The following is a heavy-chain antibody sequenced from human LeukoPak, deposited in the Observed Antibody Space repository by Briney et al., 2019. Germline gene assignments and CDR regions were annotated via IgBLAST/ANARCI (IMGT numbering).Heavy chain of an antibody. CDR1: GYAFTDYA. D-gene: IGHD2-15*01. CDR2: INAGDGNT. Sequence: ASVKASCKASGYAFTDYALHWVRQVPRQRLEWMGWINAGDGNTKYSQKFQGSGTITRDTSASTAYMELSSPRSEDTAVYYCARRLGYCSGGSCGTGGWFDPWGQGTLVTVSS. V-gene: IGHV1-3*01. J-gene: IGHJ5*02. CDR3: ARRLGYCSGGSCGTGGWFDP.